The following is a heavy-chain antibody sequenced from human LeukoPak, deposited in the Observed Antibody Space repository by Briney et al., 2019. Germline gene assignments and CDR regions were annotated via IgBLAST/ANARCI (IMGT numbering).Heavy chain of an antibody. Sequence: QSGGSLRLSCAASGFTFSSYGMHWVRQAPGKGLEWVAVISYDGSNKYYADSVKGRFTISRDNSKNTLYLQMNSLRAEDTAVYYCAKDAHQEYYYYYYMDVWGKGTTVAVSS. J-gene: IGHJ6*03. CDR2: ISYDGSNK. CDR1: GFTFSSYG. CDR3: AKDAHQEYYYYYYMDV. V-gene: IGHV3-30*18.